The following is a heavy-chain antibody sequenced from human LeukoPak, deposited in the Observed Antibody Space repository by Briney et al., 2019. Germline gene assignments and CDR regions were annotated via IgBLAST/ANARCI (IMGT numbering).Heavy chain of an antibody. CDR3: ARGSSFGSY. CDR2: MKQDGSEK. V-gene: IGHV3-7*01. J-gene: IGHJ4*02. Sequence: GGSLTLSCAASGFTFDNYWMHWVRQAPGKGLEWVANMKQDGSEKYYVDSVRGRFTISRDNAKNLLYLQMNSLRAEDTAVYYCARGSSFGSYWGQGTLVTVSS. CDR1: GFTFDNYW. D-gene: IGHD6-6*01.